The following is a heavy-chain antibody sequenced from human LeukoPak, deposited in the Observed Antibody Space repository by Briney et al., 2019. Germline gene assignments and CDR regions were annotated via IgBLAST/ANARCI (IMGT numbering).Heavy chain of an antibody. CDR2: ISYDGSNK. D-gene: IGHD2-15*01. CDR3: ARDRSPSSPKRGPDY. Sequence: GGSLRLSCAASGFTFSSYAMHWVRQAPGKGLEWVAVISYDGSNKYYADSVKGRFTISRDNSKNTLYLQMNSLRSEDTAVYYCARDRSPSSPKRGPDYWGQGTLVTVSS. J-gene: IGHJ4*02. CDR1: GFTFSSYA. V-gene: IGHV3-30-3*01.